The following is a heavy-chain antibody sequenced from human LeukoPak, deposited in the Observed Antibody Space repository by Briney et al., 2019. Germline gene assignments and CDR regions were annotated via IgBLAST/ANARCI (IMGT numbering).Heavy chain of an antibody. CDR2: IIPIYGSA. CDR1: VATLTSHA. V-gene: IGHV1-69*01. Sequence: SVKVSCKASVATLTSHAITWVRQAPGQGLEWMAGIIPIYGSASYAQKFQGRVTMTSDESTRTVYMELSSLRSEDTAVYYCGGFFYYERYDAFDLLGQGTMVTVSS. J-gene: IGHJ3*01. D-gene: IGHD3-16*01. CDR3: GGFFYYERYDAFDL.